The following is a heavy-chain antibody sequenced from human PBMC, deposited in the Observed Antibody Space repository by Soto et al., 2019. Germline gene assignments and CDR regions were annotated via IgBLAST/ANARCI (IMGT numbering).Heavy chain of an antibody. Sequence: EVQLLESGGGLVQPGGSLRLSCAASGFTFSSYAMSWVRQAPGKGLEWVSAISGSGGSTYYEDSVKARFTISRDNSKNTLYLQRNSLRAEDTAVYYCAKVSPSPFDILWWWVWYFDRWGRGTLVTVSS. D-gene: IGHD2-21*01. V-gene: IGHV3-23*01. J-gene: IGHJ2*01. CDR2: ISGSGGST. CDR3: AKVSPSPFDILWWWVWYFDR. CDR1: GFTFSSYA.